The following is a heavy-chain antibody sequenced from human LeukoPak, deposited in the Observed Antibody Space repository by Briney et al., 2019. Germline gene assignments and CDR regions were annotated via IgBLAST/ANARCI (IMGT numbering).Heavy chain of an antibody. CDR2: IYYSGST. CDR1: GGSISSYY. J-gene: IGHJ5*02. Sequence: SETLSLTCTVSGGSISSYYWSWIRQPPGKGLEWIGYIYYSGSTNYNPSLKSRVTISVDTSKNQFSLKLSSVTAADTVVYYCARVYGSGSHVPSYNWCDPWGQGTLVTVSS. V-gene: IGHV4-59*01. D-gene: IGHD3-10*01. CDR3: ARVYGSGSHVPSYNWCDP.